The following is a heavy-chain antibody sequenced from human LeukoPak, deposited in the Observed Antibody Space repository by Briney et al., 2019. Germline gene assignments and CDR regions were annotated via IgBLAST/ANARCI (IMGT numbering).Heavy chain of an antibody. D-gene: IGHD5-18*01. CDR2: IRYDGTNK. CDR3: ARIIVRGYSYGYPDY. V-gene: IGHV3-30*02. CDR1: GFTFSNYG. Sequence: GGSLRLSCAASGFTFSNYGMHWVRQAPGKGLEWVAFIRYDGTNKYYADSVKGRFTVSRDNSKNTLDLQMNSLRAEDTAVYYCARIIVRGYSYGYPDYWGQGTLVTVSS. J-gene: IGHJ4*02.